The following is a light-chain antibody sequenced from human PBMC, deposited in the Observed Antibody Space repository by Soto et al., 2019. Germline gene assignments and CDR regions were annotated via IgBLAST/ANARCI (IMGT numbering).Light chain of an antibody. CDR2: TAS. CDR3: QQSYSTPWT. CDR1: QSINKD. Sequence: DIQMTQSPSSLSASVGDRVTITCRASQSINKDVNWYQQKPGKAPELLIYTASSLQGGVPSRFRGSASGTDFPLTISSLQPGDFATYFCQQSYSTPWTFGQGTRVDI. J-gene: IGKJ1*01. V-gene: IGKV1-39*01.